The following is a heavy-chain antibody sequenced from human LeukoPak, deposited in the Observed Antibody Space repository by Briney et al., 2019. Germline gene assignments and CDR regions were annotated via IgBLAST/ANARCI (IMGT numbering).Heavy chain of an antibody. V-gene: IGHV3-48*01. J-gene: IGHJ6*04. CDR1: GFTFSSYS. D-gene: IGHD2-2*02. CDR3: ARAAGYCSSTSCYTLPDV. Sequence: GGSLRLSCAASGFTFSSYSMNWVRQAPGKGLEWVSYISSSSSTIYYADSVKGRFTISRDNAKNSLYLQMNSLRAEDTAVYYCARAAGYCSSTSCYTLPDVWGKGTTVTVSS. CDR2: ISSSSSTI.